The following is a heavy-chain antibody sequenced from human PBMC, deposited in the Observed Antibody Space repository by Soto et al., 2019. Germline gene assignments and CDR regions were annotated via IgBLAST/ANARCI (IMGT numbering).Heavy chain of an antibody. D-gene: IGHD2-15*01. V-gene: IGHV3-23*01. CDR1: GFTFTNYA. CDR3: AKATRGQSIGAHCYAFDF. Sequence: EVQLLESGGGLVQPGGSLRLSCAASGFTFTNYAMNWVRHSPGKGLEWVASVIGTGIDTYHAASVKGRFTISRDNSRNTMYLEMNRLRAEDTAMYHCAKATRGQSIGAHCYAFDFWGQGILVTVS. J-gene: IGHJ4*02. CDR2: VIGTGIDT.